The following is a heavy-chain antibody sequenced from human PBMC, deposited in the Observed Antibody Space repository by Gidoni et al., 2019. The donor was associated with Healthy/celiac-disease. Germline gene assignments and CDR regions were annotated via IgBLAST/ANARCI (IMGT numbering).Heavy chain of an antibody. CDR3: ASRGYYDSSGYRDY. J-gene: IGHJ4*02. D-gene: IGHD3-22*01. CDR2: INHSGST. Sequence: QVQLQQWGAGLLKPSETLSLTCAVYGGSFSGYYWSWIRQPPGKGLEWIGEINHSGSTNYNPSLKSRVTISVDTSKNQFSLKLSSVTAADTAVYYCASRGYYDSSGYRDYWGQGTLVTVSS. V-gene: IGHV4-34*01. CDR1: GGSFSGYY.